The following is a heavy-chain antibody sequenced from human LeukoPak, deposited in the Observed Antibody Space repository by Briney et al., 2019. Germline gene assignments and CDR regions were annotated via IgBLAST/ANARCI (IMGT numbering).Heavy chain of an antibody. CDR2: ISGSGGST. J-gene: IGHJ6*02. Sequence: GGSLRLSCAASGFTFSSYAMSWVRQAPGKGLEWVSAISGSGGSTYYADSVKGRFTISRDNSKNTLYLQMNSLRAEDTAVYYCARDITVAKPYYYYYGMDVWGQGTTVTVSS. V-gene: IGHV3-23*01. CDR3: ARDITVAKPYYYYYGMDV. D-gene: IGHD4-11*01. CDR1: GFTFSSYA.